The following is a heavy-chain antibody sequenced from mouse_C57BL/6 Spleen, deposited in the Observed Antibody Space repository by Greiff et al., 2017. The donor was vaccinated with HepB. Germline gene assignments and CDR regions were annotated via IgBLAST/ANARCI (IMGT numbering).Heavy chain of an antibody. Sequence: QVQLQQSGPELVKPGASVKISCKASGYAFSSSWMNWVKQRPGKGLEWIGRIYPGDGDTNYNGKFKGKATLTADKSSSTAYMQLSSLTSEDSAVYFCARGTTVVWGTGTTVTVSS. CDR3: ARGTTVV. CDR2: IYPGDGDT. CDR1: GYAFSSSW. V-gene: IGHV1-82*01. D-gene: IGHD1-1*01. J-gene: IGHJ1*03.